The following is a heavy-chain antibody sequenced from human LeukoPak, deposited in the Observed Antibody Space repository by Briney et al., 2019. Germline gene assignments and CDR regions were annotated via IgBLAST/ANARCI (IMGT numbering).Heavy chain of an antibody. V-gene: IGHV1-8*01. Sequence: ASVKVSRKASGYTFTSYDINWVRQATGQGLEWMGWMNPNSGNTGYAQKFQGRVTMTRNTSISTAYMELSSLRSEDTAVYYCARALPRDYDFWSGYSSYYYYYGMDVWGQGTTVTVSS. J-gene: IGHJ6*02. D-gene: IGHD3-3*01. CDR1: GYTFTSYD. CDR2: MNPNSGNT. CDR3: ARALPRDYDFWSGYSSYYYYYGMDV.